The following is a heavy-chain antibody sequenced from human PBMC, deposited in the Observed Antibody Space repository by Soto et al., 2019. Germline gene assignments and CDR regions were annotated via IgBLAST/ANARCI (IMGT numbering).Heavy chain of an antibody. D-gene: IGHD6-6*01. V-gene: IGHV3-23*01. CDR1: GFTFSSYA. CDR2: ISGSGGST. Sequence: VGSLRLSCAASGFTFSSYAMSWVRQAPGKGLEWVSAISGSGGSTYYADSVKGRFTISRDNSKNTLYLQMNSLRAEDTAVYYCAARGYSSSQIDYWGQGTLVTVSS. CDR3: AARGYSSSQIDY. J-gene: IGHJ4*02.